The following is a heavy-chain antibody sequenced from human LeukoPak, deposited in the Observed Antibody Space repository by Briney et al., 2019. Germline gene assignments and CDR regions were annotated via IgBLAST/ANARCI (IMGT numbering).Heavy chain of an antibody. CDR1: GGTYNNYA. D-gene: IGHD3-10*01. V-gene: IGHV1-69*13. CDR2: ILPVFGTS. CDR3: ARDHRGFYYGSGNYYYLDV. J-gene: IGHJ6*03. Sequence: SVKVSCKASGGTYNNYAITWVRQAPGQGLEWVGGILPVFGTSNYAQRFQGRVTITADESTGTTYMELSSLRSEDTAVCYCARDHRGFYYGSGNYYYLDVWGKGTTVTVSS.